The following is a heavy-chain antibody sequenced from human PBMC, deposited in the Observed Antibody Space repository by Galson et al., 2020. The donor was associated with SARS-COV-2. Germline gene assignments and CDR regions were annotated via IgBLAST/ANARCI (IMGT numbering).Heavy chain of an antibody. V-gene: IGHV4-39*07. J-gene: IGHJ4*02. CDR2: LFYIGNT. CDR3: AGVLLEFYDSNASYQPLDY. CDR1: GGSITSSGYY. D-gene: IGHD3-22*01. Sequence: SETLSLTCTVSGGSITSSGYYWGWIRQPPGKGLEWIGTLFYIGNTYYTPSLKSRVTISLDTSKNNFSLRLSSVTAADTAIYCCAGVLLEFYDSNASYQPLDYWGQGTLVSVSS.